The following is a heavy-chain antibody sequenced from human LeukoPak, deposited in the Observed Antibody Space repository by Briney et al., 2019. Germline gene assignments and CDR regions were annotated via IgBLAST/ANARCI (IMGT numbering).Heavy chain of an antibody. CDR2: ISVDNGNT. CDR3: ARDLYYYGSGRMGAFDI. J-gene: IGHJ3*02. CDR1: GYTFATYG. Sequence: ASVEVSCKASGYTFATYGFSWVRQAPGQGLEWMGWISVDNGNTNYAQKVQGRVTMTTDTSTHTAYMELRSLRSDDTAVYYCARDLYYYGSGRMGAFDIWGQGTVVTVSS. V-gene: IGHV1-18*01. D-gene: IGHD3-10*01.